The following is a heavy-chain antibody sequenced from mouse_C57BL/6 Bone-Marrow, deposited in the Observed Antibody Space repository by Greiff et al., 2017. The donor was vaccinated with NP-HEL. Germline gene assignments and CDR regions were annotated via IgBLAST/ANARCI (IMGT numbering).Heavy chain of an antibody. CDR3: ASYYYGSSLYFDY. CDR1: GYAFSSSW. Sequence: QVQLKESGPELVKPGASVKISCKASGYAFSSSWMNWVKQRPGKGLEWIGRIYPGDGDTNYNGKFKGKATLTADKSSSTAYMQLSSLTSEDSAVYFCASYYYGSSLYFDYWGQGTTLTVSS. D-gene: IGHD1-1*01. CDR2: IYPGDGDT. J-gene: IGHJ2*01. V-gene: IGHV1-82*01.